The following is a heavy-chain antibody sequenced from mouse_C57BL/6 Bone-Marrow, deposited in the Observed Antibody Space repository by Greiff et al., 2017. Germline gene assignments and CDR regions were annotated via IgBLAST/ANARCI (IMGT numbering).Heavy chain of an antibody. J-gene: IGHJ3*01. D-gene: IGHD3-3*01. CDR1: GFNIKDDY. CDR2: IDPENGDT. V-gene: IGHV14-4*01. CDR3: TTKGFPFAY. Sequence: VQLQQSGAELVRPGASVKLSCTASGFNIKDDYMHWVKQRPEQGLEWIGWIDPENGDTEYASKFQGKATIPADTSSNTAYLQLSSLTSEDTAVYYCTTKGFPFAYWGQGTLVTVSA.